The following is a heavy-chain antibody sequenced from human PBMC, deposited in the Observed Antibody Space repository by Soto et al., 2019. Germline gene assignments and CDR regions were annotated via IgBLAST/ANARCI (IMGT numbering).Heavy chain of an antibody. V-gene: IGHV5-10-1*01. Sequence: PGESLKISCKASGYTFTKYWITWVRQVPGKGLEYVGKIDPSDSYTTYSPSFQGHVTISVDKSISTAYLQWSSLKASDTAMHYCARPPVIAALGIWFDPWGQGTLVTVSS. CDR3: ARPPVIAALGIWFDP. J-gene: IGHJ5*02. CDR1: GYTFTKYW. CDR2: IDPSDSYT. D-gene: IGHD6-13*01.